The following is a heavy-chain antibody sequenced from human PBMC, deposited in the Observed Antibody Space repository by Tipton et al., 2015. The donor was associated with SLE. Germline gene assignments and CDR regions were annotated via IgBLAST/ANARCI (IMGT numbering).Heavy chain of an antibody. CDR2: SDDRSA. V-gene: IGHV3-74*01. Sequence: GSLRLSCVGSGFTFSDFRMHWVRQAPGKGLVWVSHSDDRSASYADSVRGRFTISRDNARNTVSLQMNSLRAEDTAVYFCAREKPGYGMDYYGMDVWGQGTTVTVS. CDR3: AREKPGYGMDYYGMDV. D-gene: IGHD5-12*01. J-gene: IGHJ6*02. CDR1: GFTFSDFR.